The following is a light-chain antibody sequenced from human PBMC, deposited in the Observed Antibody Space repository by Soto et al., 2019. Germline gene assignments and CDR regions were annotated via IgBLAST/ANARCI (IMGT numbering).Light chain of an antibody. CDR3: GSWDSSLSAYV. CDR1: SSNIGGNS. V-gene: IGLV1-51*01. J-gene: IGLJ1*01. CDR2: DDN. Sequence: QSVLTQPPSVSAAPGQKVTISCSGGSSNIGGNSVSWYQQLPGTAPKLLIHDDNKRPSGIPDRFSGSKSGTSATLGITGFQTGDEADYYCGSWDSSLSAYVFGTGTKVTVL.